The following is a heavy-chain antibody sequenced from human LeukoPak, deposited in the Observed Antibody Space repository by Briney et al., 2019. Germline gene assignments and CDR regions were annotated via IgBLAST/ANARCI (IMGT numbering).Heavy chain of an antibody. Sequence: GGSLRLSCAASGFTVSSIHMVWVRQAPGKGLEWVAVISYDGNNKYYADSVKGRFTISRDNSKNTLYLQMDSLRAEDTAVYYCARGRNIAVASSYYFDYWGQGTLVTVSS. V-gene: IGHV3-30*03. CDR3: ARGRNIAVASSYYFDY. D-gene: IGHD6-19*01. J-gene: IGHJ4*02. CDR2: ISYDGNNK. CDR1: GFTVSSIH.